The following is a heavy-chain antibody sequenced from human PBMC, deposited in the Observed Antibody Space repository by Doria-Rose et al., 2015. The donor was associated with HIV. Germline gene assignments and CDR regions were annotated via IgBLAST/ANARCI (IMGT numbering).Heavy chain of an antibody. D-gene: IGHD6-25*01. V-gene: IGHV4-39*01. J-gene: IGHJ5*02. CDR3: AKQAVNWFDP. Sequence: QVQLQESGPGLVKPSETLSLTCTVSGGSVASGTPYWDWIRQTPGKGLKWIGTIYYRGTTYYNPSLSSRVTISLLTSKNQYSLKQISVTAADTGVYYCAKQAVNWFDPWGQGTLVTVSS. CDR1: GGSVASGTPY. CDR2: IYYRGTT.